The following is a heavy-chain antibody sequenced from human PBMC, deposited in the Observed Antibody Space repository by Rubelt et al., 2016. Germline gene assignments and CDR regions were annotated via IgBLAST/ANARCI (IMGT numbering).Heavy chain of an antibody. CDR3: STRLEG. J-gene: IGHJ1*01. CDR2: IKPDGSDR. D-gene: IGHD3-3*01. V-gene: IGHV3-7*01. CDR1: GLTFSNYW. Sequence: EYGGGVVQPGRSLRLSCAASGLTFSNYWMNWVRQAPGKGLEWVVNIKPDGSDRYFVDSVRGRFSISRDNAKNSLYLQMHSLTAEDTAVYYCSTRLEGWGQGTLVTVSS.